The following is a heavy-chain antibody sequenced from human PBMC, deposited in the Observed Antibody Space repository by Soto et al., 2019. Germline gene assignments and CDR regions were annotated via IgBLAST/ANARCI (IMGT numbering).Heavy chain of an antibody. CDR2: IDPSDSYT. CDR1: GYSFTSYW. J-gene: IGHJ6*02. Sequence: LKISCKGSGYSFTSYWISWVRQMPGKGLEWMGRIDPSDSYTNYSPSFQGHVTISADKSISTAYLQWSSLKASDTAMYYCATGEYLGVAAAGTGVFRHYYYYGMDVWGQGTTVTVSS. CDR3: ATGEYLGVAAAGTGVFRHYYYYGMDV. V-gene: IGHV5-10-1*01. D-gene: IGHD6-13*01.